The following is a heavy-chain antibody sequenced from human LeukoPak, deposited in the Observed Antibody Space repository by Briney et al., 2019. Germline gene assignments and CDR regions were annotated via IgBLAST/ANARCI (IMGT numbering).Heavy chain of an antibody. CDR2: IRSKTDGETT. CDR3: TTEKDY. V-gene: IGHV3-15*07. J-gene: IGHJ4*02. Sequence: GGSLRLSCAASGFTFSKAWMSWVRQAPGKGLEWVGRIRSKTDGETTDYAAPVKGRFSISRDDSKNTVYLQMNSLKTEDAAVYYCTTEKDYWGQGTLVTVSS. CDR1: GFTFSKAW.